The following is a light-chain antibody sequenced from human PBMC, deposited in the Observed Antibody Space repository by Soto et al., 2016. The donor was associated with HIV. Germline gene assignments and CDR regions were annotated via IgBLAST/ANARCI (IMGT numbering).Light chain of an antibody. V-gene: IGKV1-NL1*01. J-gene: IGKJ2*01. CDR3: QQYYSTPPA. CDR2: AAS. Sequence: DMQMTQSPPSLSASVRDRVTITCRASQAIYNSLAWYQQKPGKAPKLLLYAASRLESGVPSRFSGSGSGTDYTLTISSLQPEDFASYYCQQYYSTPPAFGQGTKLEIK. CDR1: QAIYNS.